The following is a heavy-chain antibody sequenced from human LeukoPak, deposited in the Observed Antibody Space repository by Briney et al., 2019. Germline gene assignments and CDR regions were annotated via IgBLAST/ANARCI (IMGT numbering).Heavy chain of an antibody. V-gene: IGHV1-8*01. D-gene: IGHD3-22*01. CDR3: VRGGGYFDGSGYHWIFDY. J-gene: IGHJ4*02. CDR1: GYTFTNYD. Sequence: GAPVKVSCKASGYTFTNYDINWVRQAPGQGLEWMGWMNPNSGDTGYAQRFQGRVTMTRNTSITTAYMELSSLRSEDTTVYYCVRGGGYFDGSGYHWIFDYWGQGALVTVSS. CDR2: MNPNSGDT.